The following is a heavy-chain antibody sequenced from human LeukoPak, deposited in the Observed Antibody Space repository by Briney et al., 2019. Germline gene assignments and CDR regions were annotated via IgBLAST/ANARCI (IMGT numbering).Heavy chain of an antibody. J-gene: IGHJ4*02. CDR3: AKTTAGYSSGRYPGWPVDY. D-gene: IGHD6-19*01. V-gene: IGHV3-23*01. CDR1: GFTFSSYA. CDR2: ISYSGGAT. Sequence: GGSLRLSCAASGFTFSSYAMSWVRQAPGKGLEWVSTISYSGGATYYADSVQGRFTISRDNSENTVYLQMNSLRADDTAVYYCAKTTAGYSSGRYPGWPVDYWGQGTLVTVSS.